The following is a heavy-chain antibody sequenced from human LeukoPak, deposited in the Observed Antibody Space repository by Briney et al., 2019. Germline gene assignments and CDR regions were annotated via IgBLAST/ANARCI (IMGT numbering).Heavy chain of an antibody. J-gene: IGHJ4*02. Sequence: PGGSLRLSCTASGVSFSGHWMHWARPLPGKGLVWVSRISPTGSTTSYADSVKGRFTVSRDNAKNTLYLQVNNLRAEDTAVYYCARGPNSNWSGLDFWGQGTLLTVSS. D-gene: IGHD6-6*01. CDR3: ARGPNSNWSGLDF. CDR2: ISPTGSTT. V-gene: IGHV3-74*01. CDR1: GVSFSGHW.